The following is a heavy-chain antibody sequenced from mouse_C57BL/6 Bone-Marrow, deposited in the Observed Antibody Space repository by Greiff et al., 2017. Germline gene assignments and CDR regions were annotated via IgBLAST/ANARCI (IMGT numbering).Heavy chain of an antibody. CDR2: IDPSDSYT. CDR1: GYTFTSYW. CDR3: ARDGSSYAFDY. J-gene: IGHJ2*01. D-gene: IGHD1-1*01. Sequence: VQLKQPGAELVRPGTSVKLFCKASGYTFTSYWMHWVKQRPGQGLEWIGVIDPSDSYTNYNQKFKGKATLTVDTSSSTAYMQLSSLTSEDSAVYYCARDGSSYAFDYWGQGTTLTVSS. V-gene: IGHV1-59*01.